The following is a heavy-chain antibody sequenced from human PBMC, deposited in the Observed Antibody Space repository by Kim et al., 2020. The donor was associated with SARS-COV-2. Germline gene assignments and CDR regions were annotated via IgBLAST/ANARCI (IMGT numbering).Heavy chain of an antibody. D-gene: IGHD3-22*01. CDR3: AKESGRITMIVVVITGIDY. J-gene: IGHJ4*02. Sequence: GRFTIARGNSKNTLYLQMNSLRAEDTAVYYCAKESGRITMIVVVITGIDYWGQGTLVTVSS. V-gene: IGHV3-30*02.